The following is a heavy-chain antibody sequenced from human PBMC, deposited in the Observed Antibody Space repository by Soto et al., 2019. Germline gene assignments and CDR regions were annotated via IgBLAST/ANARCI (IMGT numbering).Heavy chain of an antibody. CDR3: ARGVSAGVDY. CDR2: MEPSTGRT. CDR1: GYSFTSLD. D-gene: IGHD1-26*01. V-gene: IGHV1-8*01. J-gene: IGHJ4*02. Sequence: QVQLVQSGAEVMEPGASVKVSCKASGYSFTSLDINWVRQTAGQGLEWMGWMEPSTGRTGYAQKFQGRVTMTRDTSINTAYMKLTTLTSDDTAFYYCARGVSAGVDYWGQGTLVTVSS.